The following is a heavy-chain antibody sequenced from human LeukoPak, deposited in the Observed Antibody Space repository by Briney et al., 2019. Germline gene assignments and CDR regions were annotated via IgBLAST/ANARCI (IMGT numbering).Heavy chain of an antibody. CDR3: ARGPYIFYGMDV. CDR2: INAGNGNT. V-gene: IGHV1-3*01. J-gene: IGHJ6*02. D-gene: IGHD2-21*01. CDR1: GYTFTSYA. Sequence: ASVKVSCKASGYTFTSYAMHWVRQAPGQRLEWMGWINAGNGNTKYSQKFQGRVTITRDTSASTAYLELSSLRSEDTAVYYCARGPYIFYGMDVWGQGTTVTVSS.